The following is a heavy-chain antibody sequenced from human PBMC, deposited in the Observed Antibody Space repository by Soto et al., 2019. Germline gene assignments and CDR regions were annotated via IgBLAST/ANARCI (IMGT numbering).Heavy chain of an antibody. CDR2: LNPRNGQT. Sequence: QVQLVQSGAEVKKPGASVKVSCQTSGYNFSAYYFNWVRQAAGQGPEWMGWLNPRNGQTGYVQKFRGRVSMTRDTSIATVYLELRRLTSEDTAIYYCAREADTSMVDYWGQGTLVTFSS. V-gene: IGHV1-8*01. CDR1: GYNFSAYY. CDR3: AREADTSMVDY. D-gene: IGHD5-18*01. J-gene: IGHJ4*02.